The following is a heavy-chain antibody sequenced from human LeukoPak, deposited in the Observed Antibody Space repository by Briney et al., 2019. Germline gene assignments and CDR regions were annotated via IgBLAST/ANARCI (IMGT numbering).Heavy chain of an antibody. CDR1: GSTFSDYY. CDR3: ATSNIAARDY. J-gene: IGHJ4*02. CDR2: ISSSGRTI. D-gene: IGHD6-6*01. Sequence: GGSLRLSCAASGSTFSDYYMSWIRQAPGKGLEWVSYISSSGRTIYYADSVKGRFTISRDNSKNSLYLQMNSLRAEDTAVYYCATSNIAARDYWGQGTLVTVSS. V-gene: IGHV3-11*01.